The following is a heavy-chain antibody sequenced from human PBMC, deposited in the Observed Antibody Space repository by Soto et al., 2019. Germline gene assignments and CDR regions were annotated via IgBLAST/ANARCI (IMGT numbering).Heavy chain of an antibody. CDR1: GGTFSSYA. CDR3: ARWNSSGWYVHPYGMDV. CDR2: IIPIFGTA. Sequence: GASVKVSCKASGGTFSSYAISWVRQAPGQGLEWMGGIIPIFGTANYAQKFQGRVTITADESTSTAYMELSSLRSEDTAVYYCARWNSSGWYVHPYGMDVWGQGTTVTVSS. J-gene: IGHJ6*02. V-gene: IGHV1-69*13. D-gene: IGHD6-19*01.